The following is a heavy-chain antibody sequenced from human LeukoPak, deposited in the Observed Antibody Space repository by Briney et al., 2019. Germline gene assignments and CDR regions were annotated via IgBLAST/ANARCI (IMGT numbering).Heavy chain of an antibody. Sequence: GGSLRLSCAASGFTFSSYEMNWVRQAPGKGLEWVAVIWYDGSNKYYADSVKGRFTISRDNSKNTVYLQMNSLRAEDTAVYYCARGLRNTDTFDIWGQGTMVTVSS. CDR3: ARGLRNTDTFDI. J-gene: IGHJ3*02. V-gene: IGHV3-33*08. CDR1: GFTFSSYE. CDR2: IWYDGSNK.